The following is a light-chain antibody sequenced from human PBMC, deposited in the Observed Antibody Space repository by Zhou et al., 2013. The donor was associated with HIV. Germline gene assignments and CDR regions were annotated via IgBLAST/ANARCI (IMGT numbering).Light chain of an antibody. CDR2: SAS. V-gene: IGKV1-39*01. Sequence: DIQMTQSPSSLSASVGDRVTITCRASQSVTNYLNWYQQKPGKAPNLLIYSASTLQSGVPSRFSGSGSGTDFTLTISSLQPEDFATYYCQQANSFLALTFGGGTKVKIK. J-gene: IGKJ4*01. CDR1: QSVTNY. CDR3: QQANSFLALT.